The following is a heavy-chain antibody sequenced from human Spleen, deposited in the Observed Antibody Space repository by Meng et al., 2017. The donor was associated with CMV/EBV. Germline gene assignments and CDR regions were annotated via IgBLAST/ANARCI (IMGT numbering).Heavy chain of an antibody. CDR2: IFDDGTNT. J-gene: IGHJ6*02. Sequence: GESLKISCAASGFSITKFAMSWVRQTPGKGLEWVSVIFDDGTNTYYTDSVRGRFTLSIDESKNTLYLQMNSLRAEDTAVYYCARGWGSSSSYYYYYGTDVWGQGTTVTVSS. D-gene: IGHD6-6*01. CDR1: GFSITKFA. V-gene: IGHV3-23*03. CDR3: ARGWGSSSSYYYYYGTDV.